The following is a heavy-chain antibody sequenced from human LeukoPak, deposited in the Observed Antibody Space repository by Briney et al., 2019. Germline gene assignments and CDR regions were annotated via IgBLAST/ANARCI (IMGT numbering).Heavy chain of an antibody. CDR3: AKTIPAIRGEIDY. CDR1: RSTFSSHG. J-gene: IGHJ4*02. D-gene: IGHD3-10*01. CDR2: IRYDGKNK. V-gene: IGHV3-30*02. Sequence: GGSLRLSCAVSRSTFSSHGMHWVRQAPGKGLEWVAFIRYDGKNKDYADSVKGRFTISRDDSKNTLYLQMNNLRAEDTAVYYCAKTIPAIRGEIDYWGQGTLVTVSS.